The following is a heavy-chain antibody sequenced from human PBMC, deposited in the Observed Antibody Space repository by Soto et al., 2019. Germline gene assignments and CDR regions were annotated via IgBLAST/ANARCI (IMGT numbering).Heavy chain of an antibody. CDR3: ARDQYSRRSFDY. J-gene: IGHJ4*02. Sequence: WASVKVSCKASGYTVTSYGISWVRQAPGQGLEWMGWISAYNGNTNYAQKLQGRVTMTTDTSTATAYMELRSLRSDDTAVYYCARDQYSRRSFDYWGQGTLVXV. CDR2: ISAYNGNT. CDR1: GYTVTSYG. D-gene: IGHD6-6*01. V-gene: IGHV1-18*01.